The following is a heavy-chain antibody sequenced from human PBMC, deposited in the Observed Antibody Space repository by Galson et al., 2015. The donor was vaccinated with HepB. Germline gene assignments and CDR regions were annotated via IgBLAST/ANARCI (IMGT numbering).Heavy chain of an antibody. CDR2: TYYRSKWYN. V-gene: IGHV6-1*01. CDR3: ARRPPLGAFDI. Sequence: CAISGDSVSSNSVTWNWIRQSPSRGLGWLGRTYYRSKWYNDYAVSVQSRITINPDTSKNRFSLQLNSVTPEDTAVYYCARRPPLGAFDIWGQGTMVTVSS. J-gene: IGHJ3*02. CDR1: GDSVSSNSVT.